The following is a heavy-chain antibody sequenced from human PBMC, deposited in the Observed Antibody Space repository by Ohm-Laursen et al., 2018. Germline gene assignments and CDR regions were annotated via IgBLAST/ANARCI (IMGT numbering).Heavy chain of an antibody. CDR1: GGSISSSRYY. CDR2: IYQSGNT. V-gene: IGHV4-39*07. J-gene: IGHJ4*02. D-gene: IGHD2-21*02. CDR3: ARILAYCGGDRHAPFDY. Sequence: SDTLSLTCTVSGGSISSSRYYWGWIRQPPGKGLEWIGSIYQSGNTYYNPSLKSRVTISVDTSKNQFSLKLSSVTAADTAVYYCARILAYCGGDRHAPFDYWGQGTLVTVSS.